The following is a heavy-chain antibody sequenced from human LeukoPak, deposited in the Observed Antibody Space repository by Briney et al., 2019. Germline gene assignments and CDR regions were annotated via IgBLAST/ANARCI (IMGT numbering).Heavy chain of an antibody. CDR3: ARDLKAGRIVAATPYTSPTFDP. CDR2: INTNTGNP. CDR1: GYTFTSYA. J-gene: IGHJ5*02. V-gene: IGHV7-4-1*02. Sequence: GASVKVSCKASGYTFTSYAMNWVRQAPGQGLEWMGWINTNTGNPTYAQGFTGRFVFSLDTSVSTAYLQISSLKAEDTAVYYCARDLKAGRIVAATPYTSPTFDPWGQGTLVTVSS. D-gene: IGHD2-15*01.